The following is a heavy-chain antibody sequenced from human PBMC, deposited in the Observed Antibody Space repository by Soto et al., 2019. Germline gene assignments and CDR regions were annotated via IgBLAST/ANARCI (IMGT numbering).Heavy chain of an antibody. Sequence: ASVKVSCKASGYTFTSYDINWVRQATGQGLEWMGWMNPNSGNTGYAQKFQGRVTMTRNTSISTAYMELSSLRSEDTAVYYCARAEGYCSGGSCSDWFDPWGQGTLVTVSS. CDR3: ARAEGYCSGGSCSDWFDP. CDR2: MNPNSGNT. J-gene: IGHJ5*02. CDR1: GYTFTSYD. V-gene: IGHV1-8*01. D-gene: IGHD2-15*01.